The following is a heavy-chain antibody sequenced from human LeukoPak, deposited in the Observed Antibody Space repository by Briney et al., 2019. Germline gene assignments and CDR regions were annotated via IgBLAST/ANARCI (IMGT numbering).Heavy chain of an antibody. V-gene: IGHV5-51*01. J-gene: IGHJ4*02. D-gene: IGHD1-1*01. CDR3: ARRLTTEETFDY. CDR2: IYPGDSDT. Sequence: LGESLKISCKGSGYTFTTYWIAWVRQMPGKGLEWMAIIYPGDSDTKYSPSFQGQISVSVDKSTSTAYLQWKSLQASDTAMYYCARRLTTEETFDYWGQGTLVTVSS. CDR1: GYTFTTYW.